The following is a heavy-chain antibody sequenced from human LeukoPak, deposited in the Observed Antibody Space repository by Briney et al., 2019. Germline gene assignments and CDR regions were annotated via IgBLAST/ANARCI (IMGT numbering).Heavy chain of an antibody. V-gene: IGHV3-64D*06. CDR2: ISSNGDNT. Sequence: GGSLRLSRSVSGFTFSTYVMHWVRQAPGKGLEYVSAISSNGDNTYYADSVKGRFTISRDNSKNTLYLQMSSLRADDTAVYYCVRGAGYWGQGTLVTVSS. CDR3: VRGAGY. CDR1: GFTFSTYV. J-gene: IGHJ4*02.